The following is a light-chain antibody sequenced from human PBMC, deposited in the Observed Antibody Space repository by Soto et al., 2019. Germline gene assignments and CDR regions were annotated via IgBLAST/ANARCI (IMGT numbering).Light chain of an antibody. CDR2: GAS. Sequence: EIVVTQSPGTLPLSPGERATLSCRASLSVSSSYLAWYQQKPGQAPRLLIYGASSRATGIPARFSGSGSGTDFTLTISRLVPGDSAVYYCQQYGNSLQTFGQGTKVDIK. V-gene: IGKV3-20*01. J-gene: IGKJ1*01. CDR3: QQYGNSLQT. CDR1: LSVSSSY.